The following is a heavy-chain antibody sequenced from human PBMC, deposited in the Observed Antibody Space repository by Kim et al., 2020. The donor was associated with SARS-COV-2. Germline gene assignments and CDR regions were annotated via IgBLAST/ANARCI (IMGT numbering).Heavy chain of an antibody. D-gene: IGHD3-3*01. CDR1: GGSFSGYY. V-gene: IGHV4-34*01. CDR3: ARGSWVPTPTIFGVVKAYYFDY. CDR2: INHSGST. J-gene: IGHJ4*02. Sequence: SETLSLTCAVYGGSFSGYYWSWIRQPPGKGLEWIGEINHSGSTNYNPSLKSRVTISVDTSKNQFSLKLSSVTAADTAVYYCARGSWVPTPTIFGVVKAYYFDYWGQGTLVTVSS.